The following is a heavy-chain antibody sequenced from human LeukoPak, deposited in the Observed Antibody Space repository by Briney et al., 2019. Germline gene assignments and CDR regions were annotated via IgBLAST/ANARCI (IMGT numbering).Heavy chain of an antibody. Sequence: SGXTFSSYGMHWVRQAPGKGLEWGTVIWYDGSNKYYADSVKGRFTISRDNSKNTLYLQMNSLRAEDTAVYYCARGSVDGYRGGIDYWGQGTLVTVSS. D-gene: IGHD5-24*01. J-gene: IGHJ4*02. CDR3: ARGSVDGYRGGIDY. CDR2: IWYDGSNK. V-gene: IGHV3-33*01. CDR1: GXTFSSYG.